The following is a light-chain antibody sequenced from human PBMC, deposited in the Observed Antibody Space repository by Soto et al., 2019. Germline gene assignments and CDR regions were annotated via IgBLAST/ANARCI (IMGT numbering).Light chain of an antibody. J-gene: IGKJ1*01. V-gene: IGKV3-15*01. CDR2: GAS. CDR1: QSVGSN. CDR3: QQYYDWPWT. Sequence: EKVMTQSPGSLSVSPGERAALSCRASQSVGSNLAWYQRKPGQAPRLLIYGASTRATGIPSRFSGSGSGTEFTLTISSLQSEDFAVYYCQQYYDWPWTFGQGTRVEIK.